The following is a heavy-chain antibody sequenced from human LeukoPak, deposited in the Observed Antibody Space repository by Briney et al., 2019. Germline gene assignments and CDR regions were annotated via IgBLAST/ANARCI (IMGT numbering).Heavy chain of an antibody. Sequence: GGSLRLSCAASGFTFSSYGMHWVRQAPGKGLEWVAVIWYDGSNKYYADSVKGRFTISRDNSKNTLYLQMNSLRAEDTAVYYCAKLVVINYYFDYWGQGTLVTVSS. CDR1: GFTFSSYG. D-gene: IGHD3-22*01. CDR3: AKLVVINYYFDY. J-gene: IGHJ4*02. V-gene: IGHV3-33*06. CDR2: IWYDGSNK.